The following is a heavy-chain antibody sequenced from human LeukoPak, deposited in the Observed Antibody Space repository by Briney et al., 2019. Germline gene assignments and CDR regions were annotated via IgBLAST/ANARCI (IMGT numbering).Heavy chain of an antibody. CDR2: INPSGGST. V-gene: IGHV1-46*01. CDR3: ARDRSSSSWYPHFGY. J-gene: IGHJ4*02. D-gene: IGHD6-13*01. CDR1: GYTFTDYY. Sequence: ASVKVSCKTSGYTFTDYYMHWVRQAPGQGLEWMGIINPSGGSTSYAQKFQGRVTMTRDMSTSTVYMELSSLRSEDTAVYYCARDRSSSSWYPHFGYWGQGTLVTVSS.